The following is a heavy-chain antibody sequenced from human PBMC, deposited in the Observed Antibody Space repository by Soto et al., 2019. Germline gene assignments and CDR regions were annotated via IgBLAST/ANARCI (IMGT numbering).Heavy chain of an antibody. V-gene: IGHV3-30*03. Sequence: QVHLVESGGGGVQPGRSKRLSCVVSGFTFNEYAIHWVRQAPGKGLEWVAVISFDGNNKFYADSVKGRFTISRDRSKTTAYLQMNNLRAEDTAVYYCARDHWDCSGGGCNPHQLNFFAMDVWGQGTTVTVSS. CDR3: ARDHWDCSGGGCNPHQLNFFAMDV. D-gene: IGHD2-15*01. J-gene: IGHJ6*02. CDR2: ISFDGNNK. CDR1: GFTFNEYA.